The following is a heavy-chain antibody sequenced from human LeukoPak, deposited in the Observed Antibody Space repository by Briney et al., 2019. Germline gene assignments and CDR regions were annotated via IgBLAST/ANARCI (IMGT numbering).Heavy chain of an antibody. Sequence: GGSLRLSCAASGFTFSSYGMHWVRQAPGKGLEWVAVISYDGSNKYYADSVKGRFTISRGNSKNTLYLQMNSLRAEDTAVYYCAKLTGSGNFDYWGQGTLVTVSS. D-gene: IGHD1-20*01. CDR1: GFTFSSYG. CDR3: AKLTGSGNFDY. J-gene: IGHJ4*02. CDR2: ISYDGSNK. V-gene: IGHV3-30*18.